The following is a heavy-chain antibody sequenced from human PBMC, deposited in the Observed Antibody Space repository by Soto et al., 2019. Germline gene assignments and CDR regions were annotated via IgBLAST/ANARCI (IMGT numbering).Heavy chain of an antibody. CDR3: AIGAYSSGWYEDY. V-gene: IGHV3-33*01. D-gene: IGHD6-19*01. CDR2: IWYDGSNK. J-gene: IGHJ4*02. CDR1: GFTFSSYG. Sequence: QVQLVESGGGVVQPGRSLRLSCAASGFTFSSYGMHWVRQAPGKGLEWVAVIWYDGSNKYYADSVKGRFTISRDNSKKTLYLQMNSLRAEDTAVYDCAIGAYSSGWYEDYWGQGTLVTVSS.